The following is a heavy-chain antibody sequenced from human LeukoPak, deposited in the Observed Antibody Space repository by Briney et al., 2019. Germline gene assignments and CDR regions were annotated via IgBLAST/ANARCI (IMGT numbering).Heavy chain of an antibody. CDR3: ATSVRRGIFGH. V-gene: IGHV4-34*01. J-gene: IGHJ4*02. CDR2: INHSGST. Sequence: PSETLSLTCTVSGGSISSYYWSWIRQPAGKGLEWIGEINHSGSTNYNPSFKSRVTISVDTSKNQFSLKLSSVTAADTAVYYCATSVRRGIFGHWGQGTLVTVSS. CDR1: GGSISSYY.